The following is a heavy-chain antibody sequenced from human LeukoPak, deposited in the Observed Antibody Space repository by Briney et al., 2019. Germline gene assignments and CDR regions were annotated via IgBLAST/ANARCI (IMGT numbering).Heavy chain of an antibody. D-gene: IGHD2-2*01. J-gene: IGHJ5*02. V-gene: IGHV3-7*01. CDR3: ARDLGRYCSSTSCTPDWLDP. Sequence: GGSLRLSCAASGFTASILWVSWVRPAPGRGRGWVANIKHEVNEKYYVDSVKSRFTISRDNAKNSLYLQMNSLRAEDTAVYYCARDLGRYCSSTSCTPDWLDPWGQGTLVTVSS. CDR1: GFTASILW. CDR2: IKHEVNEK.